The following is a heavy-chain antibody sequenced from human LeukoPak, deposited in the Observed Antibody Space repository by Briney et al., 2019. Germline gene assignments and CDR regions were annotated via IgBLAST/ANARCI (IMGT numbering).Heavy chain of an antibody. CDR2: IAPSGTTL. V-gene: IGHV3-11*01. D-gene: IGHD1-20*01. CDR3: GGASYNWN. Sequence: PGGSLRLSCAASGFTFSDYLMSWGREAPGKGLEWVSYIAPSGTTLYYADSVKGRFTISRDDAKNSLYLQLSGLRAEDTAVYYCGGASYNWNWGQGTLVTASS. J-gene: IGHJ4*02. CDR1: GFTFSDYL.